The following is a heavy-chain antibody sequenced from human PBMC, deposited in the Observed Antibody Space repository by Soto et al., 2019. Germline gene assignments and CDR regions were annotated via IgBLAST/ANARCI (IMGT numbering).Heavy chain of an antibody. CDR2: ISWNSNTI. V-gene: IGHV3-9*01. CDR3: VNDMATVVAAMGTLDS. CDR1: GFTFDDYG. J-gene: IGHJ5*01. Sequence: EVNLVESGGGLIQPGRSLRLSCAASGFTFDDYGMHWVRQAPGKGLEWVSGISWNSNTISYAASVKGRFTNSRDNAKNSLHLQRTLLRHDDTGLYFCVNDMATVVAAMGTLDSGGHGTRVTVSS. D-gene: IGHD2-15*01.